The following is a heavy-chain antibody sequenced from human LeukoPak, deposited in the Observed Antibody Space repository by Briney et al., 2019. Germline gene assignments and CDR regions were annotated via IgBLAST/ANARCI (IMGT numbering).Heavy chain of an antibody. Sequence: GVLRLSCAASGFTFSSYAMTWVRQAPGKGLVWVSRINSDGSSTKCADSVKGRFTISRDNAKNTLYLQMNSLRAEDTAVYYCAALDHGHDYWGQGTLVTVSS. CDR2: INSDGSST. V-gene: IGHV3-74*03. J-gene: IGHJ4*02. CDR3: AALDHGHDY. CDR1: GFTFSSYA.